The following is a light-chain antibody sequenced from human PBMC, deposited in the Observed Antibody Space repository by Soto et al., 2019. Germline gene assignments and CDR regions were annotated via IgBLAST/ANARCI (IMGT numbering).Light chain of an antibody. CDR1: SSNIGDNT. CDR3: AAWDDSLNGVV. V-gene: IGLV1-44*01. J-gene: IGLJ2*01. CDR2: SNN. Sequence: QAVVTQPPSASGTPGQRVTISCSGSSSNIGDNTVNWYQQFPGTAPKLLIHSNNERPSGVPERFSGSKSGTSASLAITGLQSEDEADYYCAAWDDSLNGVVFGGGTQLTVL.